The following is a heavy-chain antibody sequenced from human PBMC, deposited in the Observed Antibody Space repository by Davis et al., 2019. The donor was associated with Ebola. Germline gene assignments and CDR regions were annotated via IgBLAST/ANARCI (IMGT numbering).Heavy chain of an antibody. CDR1: GFTFSDYW. J-gene: IGHJ4*02. CDR3: VKDTGRGQYYSDNNVRGISDY. V-gene: IGHV3-7*01. Sequence: GESLKISCDASGFTFSDYWMGWVRQTPGKGLEWVANIKQDGSEHYYVDSVRGRFTVSRDNAKNSLYLEMNSLRDEDTAVYYCVKDTGRGQYYSDNNVRGISDYWGQGTPVTVSS. CDR2: IKQDGSEH. D-gene: IGHD3-22*01.